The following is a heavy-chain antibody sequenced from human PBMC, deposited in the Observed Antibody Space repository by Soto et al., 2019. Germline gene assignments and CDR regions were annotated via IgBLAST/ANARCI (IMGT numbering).Heavy chain of an antibody. CDR1: GFTLRNYA. CDR3: AKAKNDYNWDNRPPFDY. Sequence: PGGPLRLSCEASGFTLRNYAMTWVRQAPGKGLEWVSLISANDVGTYYAESVKTRFTISTDQSRNTVYLQMDSLRADDTAIYYCAKAKNDYNWDNRPPFDYWGQGTLVTVSS. CDR2: ISANDVGT. V-gene: IGHV3-23*01. D-gene: IGHD1-20*01. J-gene: IGHJ4*02.